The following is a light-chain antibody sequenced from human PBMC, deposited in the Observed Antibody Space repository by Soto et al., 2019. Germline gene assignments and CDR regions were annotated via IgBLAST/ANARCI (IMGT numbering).Light chain of an antibody. CDR1: QSVSNNY. J-gene: IGKJ1*01. CDR2: GAS. CDR3: QQYGSSGT. Sequence: IVLTQSPDTLSFSPGERATLSCRASQSVSNNYLAWYQQKPGQAPRLLIYGASNRATGIPDRFSGSGSGTDFTLTISRLEPEDFAVYYCQQYGSSGTFGQGTKVEIK. V-gene: IGKV3-20*01.